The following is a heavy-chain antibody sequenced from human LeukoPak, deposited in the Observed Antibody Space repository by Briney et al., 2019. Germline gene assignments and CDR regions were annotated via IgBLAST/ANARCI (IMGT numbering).Heavy chain of an antibody. CDR3: ARGVTWDQLLFDY. CDR1: GYTFTSYG. J-gene: IGHJ4*02. CDR2: ISAYSGGT. V-gene: IGHV1-2*02. Sequence: ASVKVSCKASGYTFTSYGISWVRQAPGQGLEWMGWISAYSGGTNYAQKFQGRVTMTRDTSISTAYMELSRLRSDDTAVYYCARGVTWDQLLFDYWGQGTLVTVSS. D-gene: IGHD4-23*01.